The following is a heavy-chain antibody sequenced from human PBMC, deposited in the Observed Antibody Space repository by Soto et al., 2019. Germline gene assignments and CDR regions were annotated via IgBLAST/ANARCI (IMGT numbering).Heavy chain of an antibody. D-gene: IGHD3-16*02. CDR3: TTCDYIWGNHRYRWGY. V-gene: IGHV3-23*01. CDR1: GFTFSSYA. CDR2: ISGSGGST. J-gene: IGHJ4*02. Sequence: GGSLRLSCAASGFTFSSYAMSWVRQAPGKGLEWVSAISGSGGSTYYADSVKGRFTISRDNSKNTLYLQMNSLKTEDTAVYYCTTCDYIWGNHRYRWGYWGQGALCTVSS.